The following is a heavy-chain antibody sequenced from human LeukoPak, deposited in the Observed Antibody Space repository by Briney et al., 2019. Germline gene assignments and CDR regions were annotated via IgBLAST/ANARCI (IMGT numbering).Heavy chain of an antibody. CDR1: GGSISSGGYS. D-gene: IGHD3-10*01. V-gene: IGHV4-30-2*01. CDR2: IYHSGST. CDR3: ARGATMVRGVTFDY. Sequence: SETLSLTCAVSGGSISSGGYSWSWIRQPPGKGLEWIGYIYHSGSTYYNPSLKSRVTIPVDRSKNQFSLKLSSVTAADTAVYYCARGATMVRGVTFDYWGQGTLVTVSS. J-gene: IGHJ4*02.